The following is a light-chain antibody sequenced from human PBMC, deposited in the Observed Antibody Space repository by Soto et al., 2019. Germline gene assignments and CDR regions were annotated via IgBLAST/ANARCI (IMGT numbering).Light chain of an antibody. J-gene: IGKJ1*01. CDR2: GSS. Sequence: EIVMTQSPATLSVSPGERASLSCRASQSISNNLAWYQQRRGQPPRLLIYGSSTRATDIPPRFSGSGSGTEFTLTISSLQSEDSAVYYCHHYNNWPPGTFGQGTRWISN. CDR3: HHYNNWPPGT. V-gene: IGKV3D-15*01. CDR1: QSISNN.